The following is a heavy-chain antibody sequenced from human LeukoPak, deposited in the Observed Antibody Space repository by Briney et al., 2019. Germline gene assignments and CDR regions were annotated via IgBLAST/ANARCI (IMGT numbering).Heavy chain of an antibody. CDR1: GFTFSNYW. CDR3: ARAGFGEFPFDY. Sequence: GGSLRLSCAASGFTFSNYWMSWVRQAPGKGLEWVANINQDGSEKYYVDSVKGRFTSSRDNAKNSLYLQMNSLRAEDTAVYYCARAGFGEFPFDYWGQGTLVTVSS. V-gene: IGHV3-7*01. J-gene: IGHJ4*02. D-gene: IGHD3-10*01. CDR2: INQDGSEK.